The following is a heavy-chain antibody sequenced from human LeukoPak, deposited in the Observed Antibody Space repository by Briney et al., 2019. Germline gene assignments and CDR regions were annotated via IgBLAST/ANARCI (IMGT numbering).Heavy chain of an antibody. D-gene: IGHD3-22*01. J-gene: IGHJ4*02. CDR2: NYYSGST. Sequence: SETLSLTCSVSGGSISSYYWSWLRHPPGKGLEWIGYNYYSGSTNYTRSRKSRVTISVEPFKNQFSLRLGSVTAADTAVYYCAGVTGYMIDDYFDYWGQGTLVTVSS. CDR3: AGVTGYMIDDYFDY. V-gene: IGHV4-59*13. CDR1: GGSISSYY.